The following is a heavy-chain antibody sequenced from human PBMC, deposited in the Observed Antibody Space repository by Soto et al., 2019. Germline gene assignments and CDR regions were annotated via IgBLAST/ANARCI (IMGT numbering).Heavy chain of an antibody. V-gene: IGHV3-53*02. J-gene: IGHJ4*02. D-gene: IGHD3-16*01. CDR2: VYGGGSI. CDR3: ARGPTDYDPSGTFEY. Sequence: EVRLVETGGGLIQPGGSLRLSRAASGGTVSSNYMSWVRQAPGKGLERVSVVYGGGSIFYADSVKGRFTISRDNSKNTLYLQMNSLSAEDTAVYYCARGPTDYDPSGTFEYWGPGTLVTVSS. CDR1: GGTVSSNY.